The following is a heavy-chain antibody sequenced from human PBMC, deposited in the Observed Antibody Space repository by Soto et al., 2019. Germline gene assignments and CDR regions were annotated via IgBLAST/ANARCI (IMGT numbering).Heavy chain of an antibody. Sequence: PSETLSLTCTVSGGSISSYYWSWIRQPPGKGLEWIGYIYYSGSTNYNPSLKSRVTISVDTSKNQFSLKLSSVTAADTAVYYCARDQTYYYGSGSPTRYYYYGMDVWGQGTTVTVS. CDR1: GGSISSYY. CDR3: ARDQTYYYGSGSPTRYYYYGMDV. J-gene: IGHJ6*02. D-gene: IGHD3-10*01. CDR2: IYYSGST. V-gene: IGHV4-59*01.